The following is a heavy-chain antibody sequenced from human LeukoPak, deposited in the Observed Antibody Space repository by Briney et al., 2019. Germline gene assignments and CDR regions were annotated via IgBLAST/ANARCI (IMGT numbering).Heavy chain of an antibody. D-gene: IGHD1-1*01. CDR2: ISYDGSNK. V-gene: IGHV3-30-3*01. CDR1: GFTFSSYA. CDR3: ARDTNWNFYY. Sequence: GGSLRLSCAASGFTFSSYAMHWVRQAPGKGLEWVAIISYDGSNKYYADSVKGRFTISRDNSKNTLYLQMNSLRAEDTAVYYCARDTNWNFYYWGQGTLVTVSS. J-gene: IGHJ4*02.